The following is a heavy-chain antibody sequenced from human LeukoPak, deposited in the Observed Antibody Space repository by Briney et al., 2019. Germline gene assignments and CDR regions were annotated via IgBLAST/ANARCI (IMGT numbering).Heavy chain of an antibody. CDR1: GFPFISYT. CDR2: MSYDGSHI. Sequence: PGGSLRLSCVVSGFPFISYTMHGVRQAPGKGREWVEGMSYDGSHIFHAASVKGRFTISRDNSKNTVYLQVNSLRADATAIYYCARDVGGYAFDYWGQGTLVTVSS. J-gene: IGHJ4*02. V-gene: IGHV3-30*04. CDR3: ARDVGGYAFDY. D-gene: IGHD5-12*01.